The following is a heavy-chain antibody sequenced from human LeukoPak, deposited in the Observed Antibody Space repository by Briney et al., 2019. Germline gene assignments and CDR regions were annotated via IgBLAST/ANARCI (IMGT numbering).Heavy chain of an antibody. CDR2: IDHGGSN. Sequence: PSETLSLTCAVYGGSFSGYDWTWIRQSPAEGLEWIGDIDHGGSNTYNPSLKSRVTISIDTSRNQFSLKLNSVTAADTAVYYGARRCRDASCHSNDGFDIWGQGTMVTVSS. D-gene: IGHD2-21*01. CDR1: GGSFSGYD. V-gene: IGHV4-34*01. CDR3: ARRCRDASCHSNDGFDI. J-gene: IGHJ3*02.